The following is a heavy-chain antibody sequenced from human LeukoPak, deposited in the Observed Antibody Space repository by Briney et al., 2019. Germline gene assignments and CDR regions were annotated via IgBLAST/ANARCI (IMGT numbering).Heavy chain of an antibody. CDR3: AREPQQLVPIDY. Sequence: SETLSLTCTVSGYSISSGYYWGWIRQPPGKGLEWIGSIYHSGSTYYSPPLKSRVTISVDTSKNQFSLKLSSVTAADTAVYYCAREPQQLVPIDYWGQGTLVTVSS. CDR2: IYHSGST. J-gene: IGHJ4*02. D-gene: IGHD6-13*01. V-gene: IGHV4-38-2*02. CDR1: GYSISSGYY.